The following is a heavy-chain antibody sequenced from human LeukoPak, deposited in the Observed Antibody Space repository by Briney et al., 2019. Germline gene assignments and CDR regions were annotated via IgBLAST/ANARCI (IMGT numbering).Heavy chain of an antibody. Sequence: GRSLRLSCAASGFTFSSYAMHWVRQAPGKGLEWVAVISYDGSNKYYADSVKGRFTISRDNSKNTLYLQMNSLRTDDTAVYYCAKDFAKYCSGGCDFQYWGQGTLVTVSS. D-gene: IGHD2-15*01. CDR3: AKDFAKYCSGGCDFQY. J-gene: IGHJ1*01. CDR2: ISYDGSNK. V-gene: IGHV3-30*04. CDR1: GFTFSSYA.